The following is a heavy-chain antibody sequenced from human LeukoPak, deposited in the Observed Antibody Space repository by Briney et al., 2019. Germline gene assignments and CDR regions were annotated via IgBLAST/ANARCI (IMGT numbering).Heavy chain of an antibody. CDR3: AKPVTRSSDGMDG. V-gene: IGHV4-39*01. CDR1: GGSVSSRSHY. D-gene: IGHD4-17*01. Sequence: SSETLSLTCTVSGGSVSSRSHYWGWIRQPPGKGLEWIGYISYSGNTYSNPSLKSRVTISVDTSKNQFSLKLTSVTAADTAVYYCAKPVTRSSDGMDGWGQGTTVTVSS. CDR2: ISYSGNT. J-gene: IGHJ6*02.